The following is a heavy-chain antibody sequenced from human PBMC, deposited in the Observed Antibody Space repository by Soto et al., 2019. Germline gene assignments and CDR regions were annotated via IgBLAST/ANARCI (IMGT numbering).Heavy chain of an antibody. CDR2: IRSKAYGGTT. CDR1: GFTFSDYY. Sequence: GGSLRLSCAASGFTFSDYYMSWIRQAPGKGLEWVGFIRSKAYGGTTEYAASVKGRFTISRDDSKSIAYLQMNSLKTEDKAVYYCTMTRYTSDYWGQGTLVTVSS. CDR3: TMTRYTSDY. J-gene: IGHJ4*02. V-gene: IGHV3-49*03. D-gene: IGHD1-1*01.